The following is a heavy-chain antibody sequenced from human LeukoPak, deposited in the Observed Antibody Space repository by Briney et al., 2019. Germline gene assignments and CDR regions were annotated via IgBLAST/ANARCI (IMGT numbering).Heavy chain of an antibody. CDR3: STVRYCTTDVCYTPFDY. J-gene: IGHJ4*02. CDR2: IKRKTDGGTT. V-gene: IGHV3-15*01. Sequence: GGSLRLSCAASGFTFSNAWMTWVRQAPGRRLEWVGRIKRKTDGGTTDYAAPVKGRFTISRDDSKNTLYLQMNSLKTEDTAVYYCSTVRYCTTDVCYTPFDYWGQGTLVTVSS. D-gene: IGHD2-8*01. CDR1: GFTFSNAW.